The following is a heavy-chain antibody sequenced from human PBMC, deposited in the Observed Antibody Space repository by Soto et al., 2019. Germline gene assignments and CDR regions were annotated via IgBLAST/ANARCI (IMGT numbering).Heavy chain of an antibody. CDR3: ARYLFGVIIMGDY. Sequence: GASVKVSCKASGYTFTSYGISWVRQAPGQGLEWMGWISTYSGNTDYAQKFQGRITMTTDTSTDTVYMELRSLRSDDTAVYFCARYLFGVIIMGDYWGQGTLVTVSS. J-gene: IGHJ4*02. V-gene: IGHV1-18*04. CDR2: ISTYSGNT. D-gene: IGHD3-3*01. CDR1: GYTFTSYG.